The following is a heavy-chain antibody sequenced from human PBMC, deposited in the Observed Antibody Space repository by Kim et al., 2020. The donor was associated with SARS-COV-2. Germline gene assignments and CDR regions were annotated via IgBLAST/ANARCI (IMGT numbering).Heavy chain of an antibody. CDR1: GGSISTKSYS. CDR2: YSCRGTY. Sequence: SETLSLTCSVSGGSISTKSYSWSWLRPPPGQGLEGYGNYSCRGTYNSNLTRKGRVAMATDTTKNHFSLRLDSVTAADASFCECAGISGVAGYDYS. CDR3: AGISGVAGYDYS. V-gene: IGHV4-39*02. D-gene: IGHD1-20*01. J-gene: IGHJ5*01.